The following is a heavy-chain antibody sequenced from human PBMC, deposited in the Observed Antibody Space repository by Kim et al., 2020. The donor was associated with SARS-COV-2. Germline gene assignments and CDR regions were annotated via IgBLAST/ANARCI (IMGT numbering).Heavy chain of an antibody. D-gene: IGHD6-19*01. CDR1: GFTFSSYA. V-gene: IGHV3-30*04. CDR2: ISYDGSNK. CDR3: ARDYYSSGRGQVD. J-gene: IGHJ4*02. Sequence: GGSLRLSCAASGFTFSSYAMHWVRQAPGKGLEWVAVISYDGSNKYYADSVKGRFTISRDNSKNTLYLQMNSQRAEDTAVYYCARDYYSSGRGQVDWGQGT.